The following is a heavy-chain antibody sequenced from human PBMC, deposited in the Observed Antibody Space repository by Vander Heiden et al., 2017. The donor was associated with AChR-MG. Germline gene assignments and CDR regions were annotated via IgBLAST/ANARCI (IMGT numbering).Heavy chain of an antibody. CDR3: AKEGNYYDSSGFTLLGAFDI. CDR1: GFTLSSYA. D-gene: IGHD3-22*01. J-gene: IGHJ3*02. CDR2: ISGSGGST. V-gene: IGHV3-23*01. Sequence: EVQLLESGGGLVQPGGSLRLSCAASGFTLSSYAMSGVRQAPWKGLEWVSAISGSGGSTYYADSVKGRFTISRDNSKNTLYLQMNSLRAEDTAVYYCAKEGNYYDSSGFTLLGAFDIWGQGTMVTVSS.